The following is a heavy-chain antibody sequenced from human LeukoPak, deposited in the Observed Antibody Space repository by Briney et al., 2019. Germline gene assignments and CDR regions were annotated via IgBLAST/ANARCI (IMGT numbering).Heavy chain of an antibody. Sequence: GGSLRLSCAASGFAFSSYAMTWVRQAPGKGLEWVSAISGSGGNTYYGDSVKGRFTISRDNSKNTLHLQMNSLRAEDTAVYYCARPGYSFGYSAYWGQGTLVTVSS. V-gene: IGHV3-23*01. CDR2: ISGSGGNT. CDR1: GFAFSSYA. CDR3: ARPGYSFGYSAY. J-gene: IGHJ4*02. D-gene: IGHD5-18*01.